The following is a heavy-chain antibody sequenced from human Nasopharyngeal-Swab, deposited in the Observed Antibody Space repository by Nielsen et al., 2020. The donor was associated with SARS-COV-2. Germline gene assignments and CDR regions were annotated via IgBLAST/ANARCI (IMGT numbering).Heavy chain of an antibody. CDR1: GGSISNSNNF. CDR3: ARHESETGDY. V-gene: IGHV4-39*01. J-gene: IGHJ4*02. Sequence: SETLSLTCSVPGGSISNSNNFWAWIRQPPGKGLEWLANIFYNGRAYYNASLKSRVTISIDTSKNHFSLKLNSVTAADTATYYCARHESETGDYWGQGHLVTVSA. CDR2: IFYNGRA. D-gene: IGHD3-10*01.